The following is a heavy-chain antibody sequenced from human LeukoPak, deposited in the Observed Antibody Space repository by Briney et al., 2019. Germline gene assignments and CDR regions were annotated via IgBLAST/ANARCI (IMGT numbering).Heavy chain of an antibody. D-gene: IGHD6-13*01. CDR1: GFTFSSYA. J-gene: IGHJ4*02. CDR2: ISGSGGST. V-gene: IGHV3-23*01. Sequence: PGGYLRLSCSASGFTFSSYAMSWVRQAPGKGLKWVSAISGSGGSTYYADSVKGRFTISRDNSKNTLYLQMNSLRAEDTAVYYCTSRSSSWFRYYFDYWGQGTLVTVSS. CDR3: TSRSSSWFRYYFDY.